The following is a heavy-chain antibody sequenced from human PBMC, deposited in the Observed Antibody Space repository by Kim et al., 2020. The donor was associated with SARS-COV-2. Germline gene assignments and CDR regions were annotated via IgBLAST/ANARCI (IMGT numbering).Heavy chain of an antibody. CDR2: INAGTGHT. V-gene: IGHV1-3*01. D-gene: IGHD6-19*01. J-gene: IGHJ3*02. Sequence: ASVKVSCKASGYSFTSYVMHWVRQAPGQRPEWMGRINAGTGHTKYSQKFQGRVTIIRDTSATTTYMELSSLRSEDTAVYYCARVRGIAVAGNDAFDIWGQGTLVTVSS. CDR3: ARVRGIAVAGNDAFDI. CDR1: GYSFTSYV.